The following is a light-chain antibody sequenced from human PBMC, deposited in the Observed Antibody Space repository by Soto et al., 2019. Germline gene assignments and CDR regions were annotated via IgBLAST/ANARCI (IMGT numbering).Light chain of an antibody. V-gene: IGLV2-14*01. Sequence: QSVLTQPASVSGSPGQSITISCTGTSSDVGGYNYVSWYQQLPGKAPRLMIYEVSNQPSGVSNRFSGSKSGNTASLTISGLQAEDEADYYCSSYRSSSTLYVFGTGTKVTVL. CDR1: SSDVGGYNY. J-gene: IGLJ1*01. CDR3: SSYRSSSTLYV. CDR2: EVS.